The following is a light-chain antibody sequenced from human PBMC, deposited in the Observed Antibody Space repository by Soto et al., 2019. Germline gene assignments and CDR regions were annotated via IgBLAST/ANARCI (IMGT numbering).Light chain of an antibody. CDR1: QGIGSD. V-gene: IGKV1-17*01. J-gene: IGKJ4*01. CDR2: AAS. Sequence: DIQMTQSPSSLSASVGDRVTITCRASQGIGSDLVWYQQKPGKAPKRLIYAASSLQSGVPSRFSGRGSGTEFTLTISSLQPEDFATYYCLQHNSYPPTFGGGTKVEIK. CDR3: LQHNSYPPT.